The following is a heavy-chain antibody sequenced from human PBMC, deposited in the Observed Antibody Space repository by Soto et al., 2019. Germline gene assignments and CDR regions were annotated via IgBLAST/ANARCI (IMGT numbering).Heavy chain of an antibody. J-gene: IGHJ5*01. CDR2: IYNSGNT. D-gene: IGHD5-12*01. V-gene: IGHV4-59*01. Sequence: PSETPSPPRTFSGASISDYHWSWIRQPPGTGPEWIGFIYNSGNTNYNPSLKSRVTISIDTSKNQFSLILSSVTAADTAIYFCARDCGYDRGSNWFDSWGQGTLVTVSS. CDR3: ARDCGYDRGSNWFDS. CDR1: GASISDYH.